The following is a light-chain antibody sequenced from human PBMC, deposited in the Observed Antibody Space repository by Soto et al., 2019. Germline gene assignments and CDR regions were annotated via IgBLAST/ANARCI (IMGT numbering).Light chain of an antibody. CDR2: GAS. CDR1: QSVSSN. J-gene: IGKJ1*01. CDR3: QQYNNWPPWT. V-gene: IGKV3-15*01. Sequence: EIVMTQSPATLSVSPGERATLSCRASQSVSSNLAWYQQKPGQAPKLLIYGASTRATGIPARFSGSGSGTEYTLTISSLQYDDFAGYYCQQYNNWPPWTFGQGTKVEIK.